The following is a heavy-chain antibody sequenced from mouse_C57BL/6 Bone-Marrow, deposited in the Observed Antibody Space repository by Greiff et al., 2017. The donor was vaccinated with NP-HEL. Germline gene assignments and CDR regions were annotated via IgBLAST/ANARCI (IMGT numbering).Heavy chain of an antibody. Sequence: VQLQQPGAELVKPGASVKLSCKASGFTFTSYWMHWVKQRPGRGLEWIGRIDPNSGGTKYNEKFQGKATLTVDTSSSTAYLPLSSLTSEDSAGYYCARDSNYVDFDYWGQGTTLTVSS. CDR2: IDPNSGGT. J-gene: IGHJ2*01. D-gene: IGHD2-5*01. V-gene: IGHV1-62-3*01. CDR3: ARDSNYVDFDY. CDR1: GFTFTSYW.